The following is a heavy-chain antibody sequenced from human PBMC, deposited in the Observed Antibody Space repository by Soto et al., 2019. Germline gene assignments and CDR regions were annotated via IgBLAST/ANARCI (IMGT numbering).Heavy chain of an antibody. V-gene: IGHV5-51*01. D-gene: IGHD6-6*01. CDR2: IYPGDSDT. CDR1: GYSFTSYW. CDR3: AITWEYSSSPLFYGMDV. Sequence: GESLKISCKGSGYSFTSYWIGWVRQMPGKGLEWMGIIYPGDSDTRYSPSFQGQVTISADKSISTAYLQWSSLKASDTAMYYCAITWEYSSSPLFYGMDVWGKGTTVTVSS. J-gene: IGHJ6*04.